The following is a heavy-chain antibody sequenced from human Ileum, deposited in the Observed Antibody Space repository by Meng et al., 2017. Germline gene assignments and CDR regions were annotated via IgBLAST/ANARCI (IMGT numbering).Heavy chain of an antibody. D-gene: IGHD7-27*01. CDR2: INHSGST. CDR3: ARDHWGSLDY. CDR1: GGSFSGYY. V-gene: IGHV4-34*01. Sequence: QVQLPQWGAGLLKPSETLSLTCAVYGGSFSGYYWSWIRQPPGKGLEWIGEINHSGSTNYNPSLKSRVTISVDTSKNQFSLKLSSVTAADTAIYYCARDHWGSLDYWGQGILVTVSS. J-gene: IGHJ4*02.